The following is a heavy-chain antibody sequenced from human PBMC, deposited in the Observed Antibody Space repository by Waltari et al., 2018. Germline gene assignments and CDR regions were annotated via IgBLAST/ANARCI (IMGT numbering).Heavy chain of an antibody. CDR2: IRTKAYGGTT. J-gene: IGHJ4*02. V-gene: IGHV3-49*03. D-gene: IGHD6-19*01. CDR1: GFTFGVYA. Sequence: EVQLVESGGGLVQQGRSLRLSCTASGFTFGVYAMNWSRRAPGKGLEWVGFIRTKAYGGTTEYAASVKGRFTISRDDSKSIAYLQMNSLKTEDTAVYYCSRGKYSSGWYGRYWGQGTLVTVSS. CDR3: SRGKYSSGWYGRY.